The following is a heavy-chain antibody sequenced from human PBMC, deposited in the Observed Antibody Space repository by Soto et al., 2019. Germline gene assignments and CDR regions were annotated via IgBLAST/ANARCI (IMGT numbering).Heavy chain of an antibody. CDR1: GASVSDGY. Sequence: SETLSLTCTVSGASVSDGYWIWIRQPPGKGLEWIGFMYFGGSFNYNPSLSSRVTLSVDTSKNQFSLKLTSVTAADMAVYYCARAPIQGHQVEGQDPSSQTLEYWGQGTQVTVSS. CDR3: ARAPIQGHQVEGQDPSSQTLEY. CDR2: MYFGGSF. J-gene: IGHJ4*02. V-gene: IGHV4-59*02.